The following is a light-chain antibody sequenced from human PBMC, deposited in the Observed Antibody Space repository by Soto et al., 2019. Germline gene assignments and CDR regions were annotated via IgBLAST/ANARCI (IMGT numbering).Light chain of an antibody. V-gene: IGLV1-44*01. J-gene: IGLJ2*01. CDR1: CSNIGSNP. CDR3: AAWDDSLGILV. CDR2: GNH. Sequence: QAVVTQPPSASGTPGQRVTISCSGSCSNIGSNPVNWYQQLPGTAPKLLIYGNHQRPSGVPDRFSGSKSVTSASLAISGLQSEDEADYYCAAWDDSLGILVFGGGTQLTVL.